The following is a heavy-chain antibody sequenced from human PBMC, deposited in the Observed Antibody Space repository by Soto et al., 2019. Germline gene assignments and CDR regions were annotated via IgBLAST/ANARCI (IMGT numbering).Heavy chain of an antibody. CDR3: ARATTVETGSY. V-gene: IGHV1-18*01. Sequence: VTLSRNATSSTFFCFQKKRGLEAPGQGLEWVGCTSAYNGNTNHTQKLQGRVTMTTHTSTSTAYMELRSLRSDDTALYCCARATTVETGSYWGQGTLVTVSS. D-gene: IGHD4-17*01. J-gene: IGHJ4*02. CDR2: TSAYNGNT. CDR1: SSTFFCFQ.